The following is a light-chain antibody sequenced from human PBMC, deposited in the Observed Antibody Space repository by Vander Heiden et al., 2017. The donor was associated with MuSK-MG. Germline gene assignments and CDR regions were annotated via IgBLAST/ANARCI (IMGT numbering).Light chain of an antibody. CDR2: AAS. V-gene: IGKV1-39*01. CDR3: EQSVNSPYT. Sequence: DIQITQSPSPLSASVGDRVTITCRPSQSIARYLNWYQQKPGKAPKLVIYAASNLQSGVPPRFSGSGSGTGFSLTISGLRPEDFATYYSEQSVNSPYTFGQGTKLEIK. J-gene: IGKJ2*01. CDR1: QSIARY.